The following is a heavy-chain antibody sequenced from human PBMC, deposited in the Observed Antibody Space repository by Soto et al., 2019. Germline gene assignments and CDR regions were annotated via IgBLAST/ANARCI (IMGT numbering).Heavy chain of an antibody. V-gene: IGHV4-59*01. CDR1: GGSISNYY. D-gene: IGHD6-13*01. Sequence: SETLSLTCTVSGGSISNYYWSWIRQPPGKGLEWIGYIYYSGSTNYNPSLKSRVTISVDTSKNQFSLKLSSVTAADTAVYYCARELAAGPGYYGMDVWGQGTTVT. CDR2: IYYSGST. CDR3: ARELAAGPGYYGMDV. J-gene: IGHJ6*02.